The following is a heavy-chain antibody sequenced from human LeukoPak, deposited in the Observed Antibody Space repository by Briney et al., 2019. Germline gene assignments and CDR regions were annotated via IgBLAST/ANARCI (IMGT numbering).Heavy chain of an antibody. CDR2: IDPRGSST. CDR3: ARSHSSWYCFDP. V-gene: IGHV1-46*01. CDR1: GYTFTNYY. J-gene: IGHJ5*02. Sequence: ASVKVSCKASGYTFTNYYMHWVRQAPGQGLEWMGVIDPRGSSTTYAQKVQGRFTMTRDTSTSTVYMELRSLNSEDTAVYYCARSHSSWYCFDPWGQGTLVTVSS. D-gene: IGHD6-13*01.